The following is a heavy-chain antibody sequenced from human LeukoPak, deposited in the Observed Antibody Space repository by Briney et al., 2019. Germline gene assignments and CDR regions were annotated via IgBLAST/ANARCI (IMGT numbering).Heavy chain of an antibody. CDR3: ARAAMVRGVDYFDS. D-gene: IGHD3-10*01. J-gene: IGHJ4*02. CDR2: ISYDGSNK. V-gene: IGHV3-30*03. Sequence: GGSLRLSCAASGFTFRSYGMHWVRQAPGKGLEWVAVISYDGSNKYYADSVKGRFTISRDNPKSTLYLQVNSLRAEDTAVYYCARAAMVRGVDYFDSWGQGTLVTVSS. CDR1: GFTFRSYG.